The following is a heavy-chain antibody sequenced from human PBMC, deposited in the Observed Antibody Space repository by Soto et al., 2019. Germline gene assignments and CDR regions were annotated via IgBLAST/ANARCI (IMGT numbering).Heavy chain of an antibody. CDR3: ASRRSFYYDMDV. CDR1: GGTFSSYT. J-gene: IGHJ6*02. Sequence: QVQLVQSGAEVKKTGSSVKVSCKASGGTFSSYTISWVRQAPGQGLEWMGGVIPGLSITNYAKKFQDRVTITADESTTTAYMDLSSLRSEDTAVYYCASRRSFYYDMDVWGQGTPVTVSS. CDR2: VIPGLSIT. V-gene: IGHV1-69*01. D-gene: IGHD2-15*01.